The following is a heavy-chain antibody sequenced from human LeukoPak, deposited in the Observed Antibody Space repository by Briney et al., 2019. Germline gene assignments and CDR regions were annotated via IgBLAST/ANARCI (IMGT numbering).Heavy chain of an antibody. CDR2: ISGSGVTT. CDR3: AKDPDYQLLSRAAFDI. J-gene: IGHJ3*02. V-gene: IGHV3-23*01. CDR1: GFTFSSYA. Sequence: GGSLRLSCAASGFTFSSYAMSWVRQAPGKVLEWVSGISGSGVTTYYADSVKGRFTISRDNSKNTLYLQMNSLRGEDTAVYYCAKDPDYQLLSRAAFDIWGQGTMVTVSS. D-gene: IGHD2-2*01.